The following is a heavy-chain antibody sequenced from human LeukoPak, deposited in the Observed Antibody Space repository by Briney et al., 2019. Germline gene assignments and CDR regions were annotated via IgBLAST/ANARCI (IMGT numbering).Heavy chain of an antibody. V-gene: IGHV4-4*07. Sequence: TSETLSLTCTVSGGSISSYYWSWSRQPAGRGLEWIGRIYTSGSTYYNPSLKSRVTMSVDTSKNQFSLKLSSVTAADTAVYYCARDFYGSGSTFYYYYYMDVWGKGTTVTVSS. CDR1: GGSISSYY. CDR3: ARDFYGSGSTFYYYYYMDV. CDR2: IYTSGST. D-gene: IGHD3-10*01. J-gene: IGHJ6*03.